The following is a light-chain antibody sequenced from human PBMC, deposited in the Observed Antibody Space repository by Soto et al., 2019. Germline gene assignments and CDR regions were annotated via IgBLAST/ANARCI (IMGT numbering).Light chain of an antibody. V-gene: IGKV3-20*01. CDR3: QQYGNSPPIT. CDR2: SAS. J-gene: IGKJ5*01. Sequence: EIVMTQSPVTLSVSPGERATLSCTASQSVNNNVAWYQQKPGHTPRLLIYSASSRATGIPDRFSGSGSGTDFTLTISRLEPEDSAVYYSQQYGNSPPITLGQGTRLEIK. CDR1: QSVNNN.